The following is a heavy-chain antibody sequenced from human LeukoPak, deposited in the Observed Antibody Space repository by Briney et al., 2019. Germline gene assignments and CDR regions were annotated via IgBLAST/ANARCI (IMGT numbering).Heavy chain of an antibody. V-gene: IGHV3-21*01. CDR3: ARDLVLSRSVGASEKVDY. CDR1: GFTFSSYS. D-gene: IGHD1-26*01. J-gene: IGHJ4*02. Sequence: GGSLTLSCAASGFTFSSYSMNWVRQAPGKGLEWVSSISSSGDYIYYADSVKGRFTMSRDNAKNSLYLHMDSQRAEDTAVYYCARDLVLSRSVGASEKVDYWGQGTLVTVSS. CDR2: ISSSGDYI.